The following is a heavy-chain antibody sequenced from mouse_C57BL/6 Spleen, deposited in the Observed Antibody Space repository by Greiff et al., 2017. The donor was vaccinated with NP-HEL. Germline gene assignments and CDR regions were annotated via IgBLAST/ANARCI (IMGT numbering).Heavy chain of an antibody. CDR2: IWSDGST. V-gene: IGHV2-6-1*01. J-gene: IGHJ4*01. D-gene: IGHD1-1*01. Sequence: VKLMESGPGLVAPSQSLSITCTVSGFSLTSYGVHWVRQPPGKGLEWLVVIWSDGSTTYNSALKSRLSISKDNSKSQVFLKMNSLQTDDTAMYYCARQTVVAKGDAMDYWGQGTSVTVSS. CDR3: ARQTVVAKGDAMDY. CDR1: GFSLTSYG.